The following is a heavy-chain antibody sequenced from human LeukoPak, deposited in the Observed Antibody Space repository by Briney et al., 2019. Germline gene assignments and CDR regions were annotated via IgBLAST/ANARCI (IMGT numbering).Heavy chain of an antibody. J-gene: IGHJ3*02. CDR3: ARRGGSRGWGAFDI. Sequence: GGSLRLSCAASGFTFSHYNMNWVRQAPGKGLEWVSSITGTADKTYDADSVKGRFTISRDNSKNTLSLQMSSLRVEDTAIYYCARRGGSRGWGAFDIWGQGTIVTVSS. CDR2: ITGTADKT. D-gene: IGHD6-19*01. CDR1: GFTFSHYN. V-gene: IGHV3-23*01.